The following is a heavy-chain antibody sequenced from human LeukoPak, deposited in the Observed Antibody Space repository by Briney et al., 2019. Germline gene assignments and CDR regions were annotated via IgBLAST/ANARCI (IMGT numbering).Heavy chain of an antibody. J-gene: IGHJ4*02. CDR1: GGTFSSYA. Sequence: ASVKVSCKASGGTFSSYAISWVRQAPGQGLEWMGRIIPILGIANYAQKFQGRVTITAGKSTSTAYMELSSLRSEDTAVYYCARKNRPGIAAAGSDWGQGTLVTVSS. V-gene: IGHV1-69*04. CDR3: ARKNRPGIAAAGSD. D-gene: IGHD6-13*01. CDR2: IIPILGIA.